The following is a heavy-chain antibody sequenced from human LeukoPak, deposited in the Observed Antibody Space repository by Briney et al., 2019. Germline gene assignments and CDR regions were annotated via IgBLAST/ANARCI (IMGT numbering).Heavy chain of an antibody. D-gene: IGHD1-26*01. V-gene: IGHV3-30-3*01. CDR2: ISYDGSNK. Sequence: GGSLRLSCAASGFTFSSYTMHWVRQAPGKGLEWVAVISYDGSNKYYADSVKGRFTISRDNSKNTLYLQMNSLRAEDTAVCYCARVVDSGSYYFDYWGQGTLVTVSS. CDR1: GFTFSSYT. J-gene: IGHJ4*02. CDR3: ARVVDSGSYYFDY.